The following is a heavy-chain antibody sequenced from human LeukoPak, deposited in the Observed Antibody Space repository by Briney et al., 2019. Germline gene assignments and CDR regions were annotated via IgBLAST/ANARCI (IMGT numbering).Heavy chain of an antibody. Sequence: SETLSLTCTVSGGSFGNYYWSWIRQPPGKGLEWIGYIYDSGTTNYNPSLKSRVTISVDTTTNQFSLKLRSVTAADTAVYYCARDFSAAFDIWGQGTMVTVSS. CDR3: ARDFSAAFDI. V-gene: IGHV4-59*01. D-gene: IGHD2/OR15-2a*01. CDR2: IYDSGTT. J-gene: IGHJ3*02. CDR1: GGSFGNYY.